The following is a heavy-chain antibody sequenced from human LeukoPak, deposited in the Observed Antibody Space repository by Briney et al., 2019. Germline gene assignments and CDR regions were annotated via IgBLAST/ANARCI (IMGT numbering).Heavy chain of an antibody. Sequence: PGGSLRLSCAASGITFSRYWIHWVRQAPGKGLVWVARINTDGSTTSYADSVKGRFTISRDNAKNTLYLQMNSLRAEDTAVYYCARDPGMIVDDYFDYWGQGTLVTVSS. CDR2: INTDGSTT. D-gene: IGHD3-22*01. CDR1: GITFSRYW. CDR3: ARDPGMIVDDYFDY. J-gene: IGHJ4*02. V-gene: IGHV3-74*01.